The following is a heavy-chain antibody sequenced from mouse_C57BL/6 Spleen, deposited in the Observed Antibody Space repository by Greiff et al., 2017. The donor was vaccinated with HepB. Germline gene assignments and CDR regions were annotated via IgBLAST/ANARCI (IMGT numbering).Heavy chain of an antibody. CDR1: GYTFTDYY. D-gene: IGHD2-1*01. J-gene: IGHJ4*01. V-gene: IGHV1-26*01. CDR2: INPNNGGT. Sequence: EVQLQQSGPELVKPGTSVKISCKASGYTFTDYYMNWVKQSHGKSLEWIGDINPNNGGTSYNQKFKGKATLTVDKSSSTAYMELRSLTSEDSAVYYCARCLIYYGNYGYAMDYWGQGTSVTVSS. CDR3: ARCLIYYGNYGYAMDY.